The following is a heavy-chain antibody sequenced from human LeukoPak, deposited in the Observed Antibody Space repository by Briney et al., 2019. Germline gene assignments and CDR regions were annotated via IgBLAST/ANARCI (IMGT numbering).Heavy chain of an antibody. V-gene: IGHV4-31*03. J-gene: IGHJ3*02. CDR3: ARGVVTAMKDAFDI. CDR2: ISYSGNT. D-gene: IGHD2-21*02. Sequence: SETLSLTCTVSGGSISSGDYYWSWIRQHPGKGLEWIGYISYSGNTYYNPSLKSRVTISVDTSKNQFSLKLSSVTAADTAVYYCARGVVTAMKDAFDIWGQGTMVTVSS. CDR1: GGSISSGDYY.